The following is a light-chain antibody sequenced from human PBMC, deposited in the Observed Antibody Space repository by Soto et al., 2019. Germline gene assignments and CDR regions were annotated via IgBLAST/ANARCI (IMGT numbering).Light chain of an antibody. V-gene: IGKV1-5*01. Sequence: DIQMTQSPSTLSASVGDRVTITCRASQSISSWLAWYQQKPGKAPKLLIYDASSLKSGVPSRFSGSGSGTEFTLTISSLQPDDFATYYCQQYNSYSFTFGPGTKVDIK. J-gene: IGKJ3*01. CDR1: QSISSW. CDR2: DAS. CDR3: QQYNSYSFT.